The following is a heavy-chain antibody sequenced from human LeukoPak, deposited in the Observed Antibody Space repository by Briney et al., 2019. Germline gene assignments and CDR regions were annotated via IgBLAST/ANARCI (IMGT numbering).Heavy chain of an antibody. D-gene: IGHD3-22*01. V-gene: IGHV1-69*06. J-gene: IGHJ4*02. CDR2: IIPIFGTA. Sequence: SVKVSCKASGGTFSSYAISWVRQAPGQGLEWMGGIIPIFGTANYAQKFQGRVTITADKSTSTAYMELSSLRSEDTALYYCARATHYYESSGYDYWGQGTLVTVSS. CDR1: GGTFSSYA. CDR3: ARATHYYESSGYDY.